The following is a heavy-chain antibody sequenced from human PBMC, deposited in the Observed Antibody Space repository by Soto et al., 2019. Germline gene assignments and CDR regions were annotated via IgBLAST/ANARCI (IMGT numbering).Heavy chain of an antibody. CDR1: GFTFSSYS. J-gene: IGHJ4*02. V-gene: IGHV3-21*01. D-gene: IGHD4-4*01. Sequence: GGSLRLSCAASGFTFSSYSMNWVRQAPGKGLEWVSSISGSGNYTHYADFLRGRFTISRDNAKTSLYLQMNSLRAEDTAVYYCAREGINNYNEYYFDSWGQGTVAPVSS. CDR3: AREGINNYNEYYFDS. CDR2: ISGSGNYT.